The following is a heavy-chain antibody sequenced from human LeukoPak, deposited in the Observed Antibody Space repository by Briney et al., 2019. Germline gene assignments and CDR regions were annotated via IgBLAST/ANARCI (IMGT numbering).Heavy chain of an antibody. CDR2: IYSGGST. J-gene: IGHJ3*02. V-gene: IGHV3-66*01. CDR3: AKDQAYSSSSGNAFDI. CDR1: GFTVSSNY. Sequence: PGGSLRLSCAASGFTVSSNYMSWVRQAPGKGLEWVSVIYSGGSTYYADSVKGRFTISRDNSKNTLYLQMNSLRAEDTAVYYCAKDQAYSSSSGNAFDIWGQGTMVTVSS. D-gene: IGHD6-6*01.